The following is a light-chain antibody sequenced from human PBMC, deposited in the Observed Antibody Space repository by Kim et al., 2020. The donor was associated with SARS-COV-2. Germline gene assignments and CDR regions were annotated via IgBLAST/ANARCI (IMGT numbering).Light chain of an antibody. CDR2: DAS. CDR3: QQYDKVPRT. Sequence: DIQMTQSPSSLSASVGDRVTITCQASQDISNYLNWYQQKPGKAPKLLIYDASSLEKGVPSRFSGSGSGTDFTFTISSLQPEDIATYYCQQYDKVPRTFGGGTKGDIK. J-gene: IGKJ4*01. V-gene: IGKV1-33*01. CDR1: QDISNY.